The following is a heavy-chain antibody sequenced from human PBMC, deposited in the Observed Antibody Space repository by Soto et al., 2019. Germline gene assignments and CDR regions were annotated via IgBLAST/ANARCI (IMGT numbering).Heavy chain of an antibody. V-gene: IGHV4-34*01. D-gene: IGHD5-12*01. CDR3: ARFWSDIVATIPAFDI. CDR2: INHSGST. CDR1: GGSFSGYY. Sequence: SETPSLTCAVYGGSFSGYYWSWIRQPPGKGLEWIGEINHSGSTNYNPSLKSRVTISVDTSKNQFSPKLSSVTAADTAVYYCARFWSDIVATIPAFDIWGQGTMVTVSS. J-gene: IGHJ3*02.